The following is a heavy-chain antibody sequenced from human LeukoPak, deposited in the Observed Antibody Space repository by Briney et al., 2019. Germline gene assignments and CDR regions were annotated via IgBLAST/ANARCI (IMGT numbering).Heavy chain of an antibody. Sequence: GGSLRLSCAASGFNFSDYYMSWVRQAPGKGLEWISYITPSGNNKYYSDSVKGRFTISRDNAKNSVYLQMDSLRAEDTAVYYCARDPSTWNGYSDYWGQGTLVTVSS. J-gene: IGHJ4*02. CDR1: GFNFSDYY. CDR2: ITPSGNNK. V-gene: IGHV3-11*04. D-gene: IGHD3-3*01. CDR3: ARDPSTWNGYSDY.